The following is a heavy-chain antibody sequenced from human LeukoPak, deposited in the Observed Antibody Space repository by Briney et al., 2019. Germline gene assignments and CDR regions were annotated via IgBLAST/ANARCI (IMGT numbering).Heavy chain of an antibody. V-gene: IGHV1-18*01. CDR3: ARALGSSYPPHLPIDY. D-gene: IGHD6-13*01. J-gene: IGHJ4*02. CDR1: GYTFTSYG. Sequence: ASVKVSCKASGYTFTSYGISWVRQAPGQGLEWMGWISAYNGNTNYAQKLQGRVTMTTDTSTSTAYMELRSLRSDDTAVYYCARALGSSYPPHLPIDYWGQGTLVTVSS. CDR2: ISAYNGNT.